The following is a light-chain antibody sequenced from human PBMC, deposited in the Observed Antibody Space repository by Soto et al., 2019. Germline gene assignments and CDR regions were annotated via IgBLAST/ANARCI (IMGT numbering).Light chain of an antibody. CDR1: ISNIGNNN. V-gene: IGLV1-51*01. Sequence: QSVLTQPPSVSAAPGQKVTISCSGSISNIGNNNDISWYQQLPGTAPRLLIYDNSKRPSGIPDRFSGSKSGTSGTLVITGLQTGDEADYYCGTWDSSLSAVVFGGGTKVTVL. CDR3: GTWDSSLSAVV. CDR2: DNS. J-gene: IGLJ3*02.